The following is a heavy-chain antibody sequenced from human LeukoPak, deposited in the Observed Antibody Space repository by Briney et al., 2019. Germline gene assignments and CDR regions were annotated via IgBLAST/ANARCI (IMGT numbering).Heavy chain of an antibody. CDR1: GGTFSSYA. CDR3: AARETLESEITIFAH. J-gene: IGHJ4*02. Sequence: SVKVSCKASGGTFSSYAISWVRQAPGQGLEWMGGIIPIFGTANYAQKFQGRVTMTRDTSISTAYMELSRLRSDDTAVYYCAARETLESEITIFAHWGQGTLVTVSS. CDR2: IIPIFGTA. D-gene: IGHD3-3*01. V-gene: IGHV1-69*05.